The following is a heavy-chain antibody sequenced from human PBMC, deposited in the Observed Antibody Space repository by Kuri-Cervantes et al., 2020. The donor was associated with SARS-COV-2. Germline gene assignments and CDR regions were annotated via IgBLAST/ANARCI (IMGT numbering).Heavy chain of an antibody. V-gene: IGHV4-34*01. CDR1: GGSFSGYY. J-gene: IGHJ6*03. CDR2: INHSGST. Sequence: SQTLSLTCAVYGGSFSGYYWSWIRQPPGKGLEWIGEINHSGSTNYNPSLKSRVTISVDTSKNQFSLKLSSVTAADTAVYYCAGVISSSYGSGSYYYYYYYMDVWGKGTTVTVSS. CDR3: AGVISSSYGSGSYYYYYYYMDV. D-gene: IGHD3-10*01.